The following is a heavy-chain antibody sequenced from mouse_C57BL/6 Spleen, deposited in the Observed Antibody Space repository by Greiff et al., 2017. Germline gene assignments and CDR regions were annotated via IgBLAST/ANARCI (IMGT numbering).Heavy chain of an antibody. CDR2: IHPNSGST. J-gene: IGHJ2*01. CDR3: AREGTWSYYFDY. V-gene: IGHV1-64*01. Sequence: QVQLQQPGAELVKPGASVKLSCKASGYTFTSYWMHWVKQRPGPGLEWIGMIHPNSGSTNYNEKFKSKATLTVDKSSSTAYMQLSSLTSEDSAVYYCAREGTWSYYFDYWGQGTTLTVSS. CDR1: GYTFTSYW.